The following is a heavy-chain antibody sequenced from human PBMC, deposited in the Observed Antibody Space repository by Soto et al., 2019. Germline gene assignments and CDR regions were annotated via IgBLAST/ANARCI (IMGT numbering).Heavy chain of an antibody. CDR2: IYYSGST. CDR1: GGSSSSYY. J-gene: IGHJ4*02. Sequence: SETLSLTCTVSGGSSSSYYGSWIRQPPGEGLEWIGYIYYSGSTNYNPSLKSRVTISVDTSKNQFSLKLSSVTAADTAVYYCARHSATYSSDRRYFDYWGQGTLVTVSS. CDR3: ARHSATYSSDRRYFDY. V-gene: IGHV4-59*08. D-gene: IGHD6-19*01.